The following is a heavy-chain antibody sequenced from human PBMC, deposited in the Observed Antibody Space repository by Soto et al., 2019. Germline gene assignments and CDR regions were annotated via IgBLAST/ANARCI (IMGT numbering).Heavy chain of an antibody. D-gene: IGHD1-7*01. J-gene: IGHJ4*02. Sequence: SETLSLTCAVSGASFTSNDWWTWVRQPPGRGLEWIGEIYRTGSTNYNPSLKSRVTISLDRSENQFSLKVTSLTAADTAVYYCASRDPGTSVDYWGQGTLVSVSS. CDR3: ASRDPGTSVDY. V-gene: IGHV4-4*02. CDR2: IYRTGST. CDR1: GASFTSNDW.